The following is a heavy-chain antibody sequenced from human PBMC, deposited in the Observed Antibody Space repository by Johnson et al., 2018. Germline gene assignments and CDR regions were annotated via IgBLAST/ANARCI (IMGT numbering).Heavy chain of an antibody. V-gene: IGHV3-30*18. CDR2: ISYDGSNK. Sequence: QVQLVESGGGVVQPGRSLRLSCAASGFTFRNYGMHWVRQAPGKGLEWVAVISYDGSNKYYADSVKGRFTISRDNSTNTLYLQMNNLRAEDTAVYYCAKGVVLMEYQDAFDIWGQGTMVTVSS. J-gene: IGHJ3*02. D-gene: IGHD2-2*01. CDR1: GFTFRNYG. CDR3: AKGVVLMEYQDAFDI.